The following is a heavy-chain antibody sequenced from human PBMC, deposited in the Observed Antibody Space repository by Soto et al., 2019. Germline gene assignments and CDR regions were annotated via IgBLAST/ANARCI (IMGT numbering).Heavy chain of an antibody. V-gene: IGHV3-30-3*01. D-gene: IGHD6-19*01. J-gene: IGHJ6*02. Sequence: QVQLVESGGSVVQPGRSLRLSCAASGFTFSNYAMHWVRQAPGKGLEWVAVISYDGSNKYYADSVKGRFTISRDNSKNTLYLQMNSLRAEDTAVYYCARVGYIAVAGPYYYYYYAMDVWGQGTTVTVSS. CDR3: ARVGYIAVAGPYYYYYYAMDV. CDR2: ISYDGSNK. CDR1: GFTFSNYA.